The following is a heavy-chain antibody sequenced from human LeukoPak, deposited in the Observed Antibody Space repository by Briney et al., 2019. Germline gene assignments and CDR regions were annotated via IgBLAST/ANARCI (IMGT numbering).Heavy chain of an antibody. D-gene: IGHD2-2*01. CDR1: GFTFSSYW. V-gene: IGHV3-7*01. Sequence: GGSLRLSCAASGFTFSSYWMSWVRQAPGKGLEWVANIKQDGSEKYYVDSVKGRFTISRDNAKNSLYLQMNSLRAEDTAVYYCARDGDFYCSSTSCYFDYWGQGTLVTVSS. J-gene: IGHJ4*02. CDR2: IKQDGSEK. CDR3: ARDGDFYCSSTSCYFDY.